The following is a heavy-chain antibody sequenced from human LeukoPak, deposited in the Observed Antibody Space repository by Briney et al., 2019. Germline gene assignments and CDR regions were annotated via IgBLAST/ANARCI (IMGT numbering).Heavy chain of an antibody. J-gene: IGHJ5*02. V-gene: IGHV4-39*07. CDR1: GGSISSSSYY. CDR3: ARVGTLTDNWFDP. CDR2: IYYSGST. D-gene: IGHD7-27*01. Sequence: SETLSLTCTVSGGSISSSSYYWGWIRQPPGKGLEWIGSIYYSGSTYYNPSLKSRVTISVDTSKNQFSLKLSSVTAADTAVYHCARVGTLTDNWFDPWGQGTLVTVSS.